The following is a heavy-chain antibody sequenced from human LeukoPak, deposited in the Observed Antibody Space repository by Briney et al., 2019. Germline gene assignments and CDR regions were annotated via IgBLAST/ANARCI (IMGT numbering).Heavy chain of an antibody. CDR2: IYYGNT. J-gene: IGHJ4*02. D-gene: IGHD6-13*01. CDR1: GGSISSSSYY. V-gene: IGHV4-39*01. CDR3: ARHASSSWDWSY. Sequence: TSETLSLTCTVSGGSISSSSYYWGWIRQPPGKGLEWIGSIYYGNTYYNPSLKSRVTISVDTSKNQFSLKLSSVTAADTAVYYCARHASSSWDWSYWGQGTLVTVSS.